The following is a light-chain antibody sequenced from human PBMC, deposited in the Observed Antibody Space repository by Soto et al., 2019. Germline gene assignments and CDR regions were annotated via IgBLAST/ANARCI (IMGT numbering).Light chain of an antibody. J-gene: IGLJ1*01. V-gene: IGLV1-44*01. Sequence: QSVLTQPPSASGTPWQRVTISWSGSSSNIGSNTVNWYQQLPGTAPKLLIYSNNQRPSGVPDRFSGSKSGTSASLAISGLQSEDEADYYCAARDDSLNGYVFGTGTKVTVL. CDR2: SNN. CDR1: SSNIGSNT. CDR3: AARDDSLNGYV.